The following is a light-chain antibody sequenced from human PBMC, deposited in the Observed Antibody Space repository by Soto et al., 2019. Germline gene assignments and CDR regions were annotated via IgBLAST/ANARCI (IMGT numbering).Light chain of an antibody. V-gene: IGLV2-8*01. J-gene: IGLJ1*01. Sequence: QSALKQPPSASGSPGQSVAISCTGTSSDVGGYNYVSWYQQHPGKAPKLMIYEVNKRPSGVPDRFSGSKSGNTASLTVSGLQAEDEADYYCSSYAGSSNVFGTGTKLTVL. CDR2: EVN. CDR3: SSYAGSSNV. CDR1: SSDVGGYNY.